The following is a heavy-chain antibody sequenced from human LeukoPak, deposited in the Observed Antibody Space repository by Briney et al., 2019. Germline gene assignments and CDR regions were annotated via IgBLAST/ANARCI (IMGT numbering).Heavy chain of an antibody. CDR1: GFTFSSYG. CDR2: IWYDGSNK. V-gene: IGHV3-33*01. CDR3: ARGGYSYGYDAFDI. Sequence: PGGSLRLSCAASGFTFSSYGMHWVRQAPGKGLEWVAVIWYDGSNKYYADSVKGRFTISRDNSKNTLYLQMNSLRAEDTAVYYCARGGYSYGYDAFDIWGQGTMVTVSS. J-gene: IGHJ3*02. D-gene: IGHD5-18*01.